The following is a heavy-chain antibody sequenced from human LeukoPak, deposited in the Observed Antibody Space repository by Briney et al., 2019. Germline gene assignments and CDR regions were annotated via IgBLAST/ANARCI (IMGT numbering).Heavy chain of an antibody. CDR3: ARSGAVTHNVFDN. CDR1: GGSFSGYY. D-gene: IGHD4-17*01. CDR2: IYYSGDT. J-gene: IGHJ4*02. Sequence: SETLSLTCAVYGGSFSGYYWSWIRQPPGKGLEWIGDIYYSGDTNYNPSPKSRVTISVDTSKNQFSLKLSSVTAPDTAVYYCARSGAVTHNVFDNWGQGTLVTVSS. V-gene: IGHV4-34*01.